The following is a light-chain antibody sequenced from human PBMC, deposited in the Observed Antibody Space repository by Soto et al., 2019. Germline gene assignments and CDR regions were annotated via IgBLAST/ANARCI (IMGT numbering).Light chain of an antibody. CDR2: DVT. CDR1: SSDVGAYNY. Sequence: QSALTQPASVSGPPGQSITISCTGTSSDVGAYNYVSGYQHHPGKAPRLVIYDVTNRPSGISDRFSGSKSGNTASLTISGLLAEDEADYYCASYTPISTYVFGTGTKVTVL. CDR3: ASYTPISTYV. V-gene: IGLV2-14*01. J-gene: IGLJ1*01.